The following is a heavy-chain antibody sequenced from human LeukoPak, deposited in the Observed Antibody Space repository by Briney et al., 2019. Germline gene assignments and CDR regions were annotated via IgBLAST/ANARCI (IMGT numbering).Heavy chain of an antibody. Sequence: GRSLRLSCAASGFTFSSYGMHWVRQAPGKGLEWVAVIWYDGSNKYYADSVKGRSTISRDNSKNTLYLQMNSLRAEDTAVYYCARERARAAAIDYWGQGTLVTVSS. CDR2: IWYDGSNK. J-gene: IGHJ4*02. CDR3: ARERARAAAIDY. D-gene: IGHD6-13*01. V-gene: IGHV3-33*01. CDR1: GFTFSSYG.